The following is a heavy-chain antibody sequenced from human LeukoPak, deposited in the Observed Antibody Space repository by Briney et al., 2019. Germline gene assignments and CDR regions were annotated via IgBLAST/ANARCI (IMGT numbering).Heavy chain of an antibody. CDR1: GGTFSSYT. J-gene: IGHJ4*02. CDR3: ARGGSGWSNFDY. CDR2: IIPIFGTA. D-gene: IGHD6-19*01. V-gene: IGHV1-69*13. Sequence: SVKVSCKASGGTFSSYTISWVRQAPGQGLEWMGGIIPIFGTANYAQKFQGRVTITADEPTSTAYMELSSLRSEDTAVYYCARGGSGWSNFDYWGQGTLVTVSS.